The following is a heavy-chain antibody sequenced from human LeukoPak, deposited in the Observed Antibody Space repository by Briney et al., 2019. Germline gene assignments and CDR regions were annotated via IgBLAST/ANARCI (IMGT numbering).Heavy chain of an antibody. D-gene: IGHD6-13*01. CDR2: IIPIFGTA. Sequence: GSSVRVSCKASGGTFSSYAISWVPQAPGQGLEWMGGIIPIFGTANYAQKFQGRVTITADESTSTAYMELSSLRSEDTAVYYCARDEIIAAAGNYYCYGMDVWGQGTTVTVSS. V-gene: IGHV1-69*01. J-gene: IGHJ6*01. CDR1: GGTFSSYA. CDR3: ARDEIIAAAGNYYCYGMDV.